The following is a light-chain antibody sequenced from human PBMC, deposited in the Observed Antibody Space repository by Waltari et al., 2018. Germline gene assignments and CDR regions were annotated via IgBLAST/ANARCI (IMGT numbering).Light chain of an antibody. CDR1: SSNICNNS. CDR2: NPN. CDR3: SSWDASLNGPA. V-gene: IGLV1-44*01. Sequence: QSLLTQPPSASGTPGPRVATSSSGSSSNICNNSANWYQQLPRTAPKLIMYNPNPRPSGVPDRFSGSRSGTSAPLAISGLQAEDEGDYYCSSWDASLNGPAFGGGTKVTVL. J-gene: IGLJ3*02.